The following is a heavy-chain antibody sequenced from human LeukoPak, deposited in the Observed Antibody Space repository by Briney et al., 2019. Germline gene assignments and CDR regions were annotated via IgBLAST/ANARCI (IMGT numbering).Heavy chain of an antibody. V-gene: IGHV1-46*01. CDR1: GYTFTNYY. Sequence: SSKPSGYTFTNYYMQGVREAPGQGLEWMGIINPSDGSRSYAQKFQGRVTMTRDTSKSTVYMELSSLRSEDTAVYYCVRAYNREAVTGPTNAPFDYWGQGTLVSVSS. J-gene: IGHJ4*02. CDR2: INPSDGSR. CDR3: VRAYNREAVTGPTNAPFDY. D-gene: IGHD6-19*01.